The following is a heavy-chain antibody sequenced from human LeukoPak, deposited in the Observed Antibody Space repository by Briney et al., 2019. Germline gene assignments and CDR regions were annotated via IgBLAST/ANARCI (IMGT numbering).Heavy chain of an antibody. Sequence: ASVTVSFTASGYTFTGYYMHWVRQAPGQGLEWMGWINPKSGGTNYLQKFQGRVTMTRDTSISTAYMELSRMRSDDTAVYYCARATAENDYWGQGTLVTVSS. J-gene: IGHJ4*02. D-gene: IGHD1-14*01. CDR2: INPKSGGT. V-gene: IGHV1-2*02. CDR3: ARATAENDY. CDR1: GYTFTGYY.